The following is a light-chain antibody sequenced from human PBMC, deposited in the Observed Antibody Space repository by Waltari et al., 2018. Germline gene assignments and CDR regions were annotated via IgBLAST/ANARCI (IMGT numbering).Light chain of an antibody. V-gene: IGLV1-40*01. CDR1: SSNFGAGYD. CDR3: QSYDSSLSGSV. J-gene: IGLJ2*01. CDR2: GTI. Sequence: QSVLTQPPSVSGAPGQRVTISCTGSSSNFGAGYDVHWYQQLPGTAPKLLIYGTINRPSGVPDRFSGSKSGTSASLAITGLQAEDEADYYCQSYDSSLSGSVFGGGTKLTVL.